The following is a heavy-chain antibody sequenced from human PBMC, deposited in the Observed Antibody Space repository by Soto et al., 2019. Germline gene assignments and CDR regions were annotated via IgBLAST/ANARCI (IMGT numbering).Heavy chain of an antibody. Sequence: QVQLQESAPGRVKPSGTLSLTCPVSGGSISIIHWWGWVRQPPGKGLGWIGEINHGGTTNYNPSLKGRVTISVDKSKNQFSLKLSSVTAADTAVYYCASSGGGEDYWGQGTLVTVSS. J-gene: IGHJ4*02. V-gene: IGHV4-4*02. CDR3: ASSGGGEDY. CDR1: GGSISIIHW. CDR2: INHGGTT. D-gene: IGHD3-16*01.